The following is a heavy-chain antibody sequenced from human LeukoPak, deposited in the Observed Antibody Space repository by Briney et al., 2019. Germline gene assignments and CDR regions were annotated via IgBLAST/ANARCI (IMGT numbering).Heavy chain of an antibody. J-gene: IGHJ4*02. V-gene: IGHV4-61*02. CDR1: GGSISSGSYY. CDR3: ARLPGSGLRGYFDY. D-gene: IGHD6-19*01. Sequence: SETLSLTCTVSGGSISSGSYYWGWVRQPAGEGLEWIGRIYTSGSTNYNPSLKSRVTISVDTSKNQFSLKLSSVTAADTAVYYCARLPGSGLRGYFDYWGQGTLVIVSS. CDR2: IYTSGST.